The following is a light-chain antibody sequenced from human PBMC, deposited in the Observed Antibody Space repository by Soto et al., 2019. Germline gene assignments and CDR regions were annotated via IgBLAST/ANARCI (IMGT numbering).Light chain of an antibody. CDR2: GAS. J-gene: IGKJ1*01. V-gene: IGKV3-15*01. CDR3: QQYNNWPQT. CDR1: QSIYIN. Sequence: IVLTQSPGTLSLSPGERATLSCRASQSIYINSLAWYQHKRGQAPRLLIYGASKRAVGLPARFSGSGSGTEFTLTITSLQSEDFAVYYCQQYNNWPQTFGQGTKVEIK.